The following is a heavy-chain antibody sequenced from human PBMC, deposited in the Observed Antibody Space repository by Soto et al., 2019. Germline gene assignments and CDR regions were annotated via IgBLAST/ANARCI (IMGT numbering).Heavy chain of an antibody. D-gene: IGHD5-18*01. J-gene: IGHJ4*02. V-gene: IGHV4-34*01. CDR2: INHSGST. CDR3: ARHAPGGYSYGYFDY. Sequence: PSETLSLTCAVYGGSFSGYYWSWIRQPPGKGLEWIGEINHSGSTNYNPSLKSRVTISVDTSKNQFSLKLSSVTAADTAVYYCARHAPGGYSYGYFDYWGQGTLVTVSS. CDR1: GGSFSGYY.